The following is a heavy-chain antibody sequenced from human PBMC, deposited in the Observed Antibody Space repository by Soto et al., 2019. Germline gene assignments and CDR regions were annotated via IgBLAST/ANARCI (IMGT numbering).Heavy chain of an antibody. CDR2: ISAYNGNT. CDR1: GYTFTTYG. CDR3: AREHFPTTYDCFDY. J-gene: IGHJ4*02. V-gene: IGHV1-18*04. D-gene: IGHD3-3*02. Sequence: VQLVQSGAEMKKPGASVKVSCKASGYTFTTYGISWVRQAPGQGLEWMGWISAYNGNTHYAQKLQGRVTMTTDTSTRTPYVELRSLRSDYTAVYYCAREHFPTTYDCFDYWGQGTLVTVSS.